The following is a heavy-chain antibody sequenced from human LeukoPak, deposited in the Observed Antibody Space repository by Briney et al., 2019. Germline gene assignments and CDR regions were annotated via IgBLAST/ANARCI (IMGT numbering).Heavy chain of an antibody. V-gene: IGHV4-59*01. J-gene: IGHJ4*02. Sequence: SETLSLTCTVSGDSISSYYWTWIRQPPGKGLEWIGYIYYSGSTNYNPSLKSRATISVDTSKNQFSLKLSSVTAADTAVYSCARYGSGTHRDWGQGTLVTVSS. CDR3: ARYGSGTHRD. CDR1: GDSISSYY. D-gene: IGHD6-13*01. CDR2: IYYSGST.